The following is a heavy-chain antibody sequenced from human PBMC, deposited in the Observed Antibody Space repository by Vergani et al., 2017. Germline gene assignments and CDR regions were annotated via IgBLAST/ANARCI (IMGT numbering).Heavy chain of an antibody. J-gene: IGHJ2*01. D-gene: IGHD3-3*01. CDR3: ARVGTIPTWYFDL. Sequence: QVQLQQWGPGLVKPSQTLSLTCTVSGGSISSGGYYWSWIRQPPGKGLEWIGYIYYSGSTNYNPSLKSRVTISVDTSKNQFSLKLSSVTAADTAVYYCARVGTIPTWYFDLWGRGTLVTVSS. V-gene: IGHV4-61*08. CDR2: IYYSGST. CDR1: GGSISSGGYY.